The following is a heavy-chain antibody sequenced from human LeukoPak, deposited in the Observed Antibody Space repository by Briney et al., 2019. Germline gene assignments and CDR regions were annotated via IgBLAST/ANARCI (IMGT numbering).Heavy chain of an antibody. CDR3: ARDNSRDSSGYYYTNGGMDV. CDR2: ISAYNGNT. CDR1: GYTFTSYG. V-gene: IGHV1-18*01. D-gene: IGHD3-22*01. Sequence: ASVKVSCKASGYTFTSYGISWVRQAPGQGLEWMGWISAYNGNTNYAQKLQGRVTMTTDTSTSTAYMELRSLRSDDTAVYYCARDNSRDSSGYYYTNGGMDVWGQGTTVTVSS. J-gene: IGHJ6*02.